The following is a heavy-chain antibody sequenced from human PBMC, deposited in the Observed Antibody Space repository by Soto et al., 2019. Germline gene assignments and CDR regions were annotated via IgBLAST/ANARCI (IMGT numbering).Heavy chain of an antibody. CDR2: IWYDGSNK. Sequence: GGSLRLSCAASGFTFSSYGMHWVRQAPGKGLEWVAVIWYDGSNKYYADSVKGRFTISRDNSKNTLYLQMNSLRAEDTAVYYCARDPGDKTVDYWGQGTLVTVSS. J-gene: IGHJ4*02. V-gene: IGHV3-33*01. CDR1: GFTFSSYG. D-gene: IGHD2-21*02. CDR3: ARDPGDKTVDY.